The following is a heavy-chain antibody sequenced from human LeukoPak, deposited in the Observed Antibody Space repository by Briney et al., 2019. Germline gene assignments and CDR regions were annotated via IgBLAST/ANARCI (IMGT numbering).Heavy chain of an antibody. CDR1: GYTFTDYY. J-gene: IGHJ4*02. D-gene: IGHD2-2*01. CDR2: FNPNSGGT. CDR3: ARGPENQLIFFDF. V-gene: IGHV1-2*02. Sequence: GASVKVSCKASGYTFTDYYMNWVRQAPGQGLEWMGLFNPNSGGTNYPQKFQGRVTMTRVTSISTAYMELSRLRSDDTAVYYCARGPENQLIFFDFWGQGTLVTVSS.